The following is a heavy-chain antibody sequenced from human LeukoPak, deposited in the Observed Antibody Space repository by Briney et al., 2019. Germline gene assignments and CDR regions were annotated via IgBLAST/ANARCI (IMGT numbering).Heavy chain of an antibody. D-gene: IGHD5-24*01. CDR3: ARDAKVEMATIRAFDI. V-gene: IGHV1-18*01. CDR2: ISAYNGNT. CDR1: GYTFTSYG. J-gene: IGHJ3*02. Sequence: ASVKVSCKASGYTFTSYGISWVRQAPGQGLEWMGWISAYNGNTNYAQKLQGRVTMTTDTSTSTAYMELRSLRPDDTAVYYCARDAKVEMATIRAFDIWGQGTMVTVSS.